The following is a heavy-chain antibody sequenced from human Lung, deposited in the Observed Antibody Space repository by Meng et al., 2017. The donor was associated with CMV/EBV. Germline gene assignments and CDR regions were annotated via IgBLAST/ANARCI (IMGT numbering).Heavy chain of an antibody. CDR2: IIPVLTMP. J-gene: IGHJ2*01. Sequence: SVXVSXXAPGDAFSYTINWVRQAPGQGLEWMGRIIPVLTMPIYAQKFQGRVTFTADRSTSTVYMDLSSLRSEDTAVYYCARGKAGNSGSGYFDLWGRGTLXTSPQ. CDR3: ARGKAGNSGSGYFDL. CDR1: GDAFSYT. D-gene: IGHD4-23*01. V-gene: IGHV1-69*02.